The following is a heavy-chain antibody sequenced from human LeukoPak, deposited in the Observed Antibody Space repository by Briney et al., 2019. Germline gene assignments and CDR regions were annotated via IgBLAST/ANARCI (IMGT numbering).Heavy chain of an antibody. J-gene: IGHJ4*02. CDR2: IKSKTDGGTT. V-gene: IGHV3-15*01. Sequence: PGGSLRLSCAASGFTFSNAWMSWVRQAPGKGLDWVGRIKSKTDGGTTDYAAPVKGRFTISRDDSKNTLYLQMNSLKTGDTAVYYCTTVFSGGISDYWGQGTLVTVSS. D-gene: IGHD1-14*01. CDR1: GFTFSNAW. CDR3: TTVFSGGISDY.